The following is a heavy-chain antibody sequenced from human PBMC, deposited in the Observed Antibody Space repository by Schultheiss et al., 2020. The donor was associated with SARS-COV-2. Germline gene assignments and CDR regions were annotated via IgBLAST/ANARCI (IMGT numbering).Heavy chain of an antibody. CDR1: RDSISSYY. CDR2: VHYSGST. D-gene: IGHD2-2*02. J-gene: IGHJ3*02. CDR3: AREGGCSSTSCYTRGDGAFDI. V-gene: IGHV4-59*12. Sequence: SETLSLTCSVSRDSISSYYWSYIRQPPGKGLEWIAYVHYSGSTNYNPSLKSRVTMSVDTSKNQFSLKVSSVTAADTAVYYCAREGGCSSTSCYTRGDGAFDIWGQGTMVTVSS.